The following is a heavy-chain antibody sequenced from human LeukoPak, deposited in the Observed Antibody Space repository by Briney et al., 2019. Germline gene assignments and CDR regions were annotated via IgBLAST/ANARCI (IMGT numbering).Heavy chain of an antibody. CDR3: ARTSQRGYSYGYELNY. Sequence: SETLSLTCTVSGGSISTYYWSWIRQPPGKGLEWIGYIYYSGITNYNPSLKSRVTISVDTSKNQFSLKLSSVTAADTAVYYCARTSQRGYSYGYELNYWGQGTLVTVSS. CDR1: GGSISTYY. CDR2: IYYSGIT. V-gene: IGHV4-59*08. J-gene: IGHJ4*02. D-gene: IGHD5-18*01.